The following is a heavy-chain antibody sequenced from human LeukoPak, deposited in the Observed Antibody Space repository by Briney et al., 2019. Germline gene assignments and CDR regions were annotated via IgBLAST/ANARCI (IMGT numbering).Heavy chain of an antibody. D-gene: IGHD7-27*01. J-gene: IGHJ4*02. CDR1: GGTFSSYA. CDR3: AREAELGTYFDY. CDR2: IIPMFGTA. Sequence: SVKVSCKASGGTFSSYAISWVRQAPGQGLEWMGGIIPMFGTANYAQKFQGRVTITTDESTSTAYMELSSLRSEDTAVYYCAREAELGTYFDYWGQGTLVTVSS. V-gene: IGHV1-69*05.